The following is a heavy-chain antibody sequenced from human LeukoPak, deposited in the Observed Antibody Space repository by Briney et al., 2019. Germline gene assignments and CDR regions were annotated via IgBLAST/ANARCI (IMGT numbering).Heavy chain of an antibody. CDR3: ARTDDAFHI. V-gene: IGHV4-59*01. CDR1: GGSINNYY. J-gene: IGHJ3*02. D-gene: IGHD2-21*02. CDR2: IFYSGST. Sequence: SETLSLTCSVSGGSINNYYWSWIRQPPGKGLEWIGHIFYSGSTNYNPSLKSRVTISLVMSKNQISLKLSSVTTADTSMYYCARTDDAFHIWGHGTTVTVSS.